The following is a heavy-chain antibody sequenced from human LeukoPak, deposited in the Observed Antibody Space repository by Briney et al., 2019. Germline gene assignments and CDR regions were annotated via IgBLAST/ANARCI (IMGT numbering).Heavy chain of an antibody. Sequence: PSETLSLTCTVSGGSISSYYWSWIRQPPGKGLEWIGCIYYSGSTNYNPSFKSRVTISVDTSKNQFSLKLSSVTAADTAVYYCARRVYYDSSGYYYRGGFDYWGQGTLVTVSS. V-gene: IGHV4-59*12. D-gene: IGHD3-22*01. CDR2: IYYSGST. J-gene: IGHJ4*02. CDR3: ARRVYYDSSGYYYRGGFDY. CDR1: GGSISSYY.